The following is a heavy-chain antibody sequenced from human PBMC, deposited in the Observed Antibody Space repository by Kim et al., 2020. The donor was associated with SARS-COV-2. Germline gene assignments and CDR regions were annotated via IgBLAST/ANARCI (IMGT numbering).Heavy chain of an antibody. V-gene: IGHV1-46*01. Sequence: ASVKVSCKASGYTFTSFYMHWVRQAPGQGLEWMGIINPSGGGTNYAQKFQGRVTMTRDTSTSTVYMDLSSLRSEDTAVYYCARDSRFTIFGVLPPLAHPYFDSWGQGTLVTVSS. CDR3: ARDSRFTIFGVLPPLAHPYFDS. CDR1: GYTFTSFY. J-gene: IGHJ4*02. CDR2: INPSGGGT. D-gene: IGHD3-3*01.